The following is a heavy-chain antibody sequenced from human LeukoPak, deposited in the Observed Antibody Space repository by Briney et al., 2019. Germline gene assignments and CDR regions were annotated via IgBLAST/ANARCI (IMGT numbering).Heavy chain of an antibody. V-gene: IGHV1-2*02. D-gene: IGHD5/OR15-5a*01. CDR1: GYRFTGYH. Sequence: ASVKVSCKASGYRFTGYHVHWVRQAPGQGLEWMGRISTDSGDTNIAPKFQGRVTMTRDTSIKTAYMELGRLTSDDAAVYYCAGLGSTVEGRIDPWGQGTPVTVSS. CDR2: ISTDSGDT. J-gene: IGHJ5*02. CDR3: AGLGSTVEGRIDP.